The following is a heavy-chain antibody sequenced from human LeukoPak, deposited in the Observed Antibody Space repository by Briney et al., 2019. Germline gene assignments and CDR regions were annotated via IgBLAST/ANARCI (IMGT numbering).Heavy chain of an antibody. J-gene: IGHJ4*02. Sequence: SVKVSCKASGGTFSSYAISWVRQAPGQGLEWMGRIIPILGIANYAQKFQGRVTITAGKSTSTAYMELSSLRSEDPDVYYCARILDVDTPTVWGQGTLVTVSS. CDR1: GGTFSSYA. D-gene: IGHD5-18*01. V-gene: IGHV1-69*04. CDR3: ARILDVDTPTV. CDR2: IIPILGIA.